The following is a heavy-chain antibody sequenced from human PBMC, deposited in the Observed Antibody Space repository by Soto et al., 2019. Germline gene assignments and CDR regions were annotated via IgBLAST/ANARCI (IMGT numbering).Heavy chain of an antibody. Sequence: GGSLRLSCAASGFTFSTYSMNWVRQAPGKRLEWVSSISSSSSYIYYADSVKGRFTISRDNAKNSLYLQMNSLRAEDTAVYYCARGYYDFWSGYYRTSPSDQYNWFDPWGQGTLVTVSS. CDR2: ISSSSSYI. CDR3: ARGYYDFWSGYYRTSPSDQYNWFDP. J-gene: IGHJ5*02. V-gene: IGHV3-21*01. CDR1: GFTFSTYS. D-gene: IGHD3-3*01.